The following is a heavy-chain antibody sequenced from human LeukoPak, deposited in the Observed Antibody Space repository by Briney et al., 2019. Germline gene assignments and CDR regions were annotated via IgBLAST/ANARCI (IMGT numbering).Heavy chain of an antibody. CDR2: VSYSGDT. CDR3: ARGGASSRYFGY. Sequence: PSETLSLTCTVSGGSISGHFWSWIRQPPGKGLEWIGFVSYSGDTNYSPSFNGRVTFSLDTSKSQFSLNLNSVTAADTAVYFCARGGASSRYFGYWGQGTLVTVSS. CDR1: GGSISGHF. D-gene: IGHD1-26*01. J-gene: IGHJ4*02. V-gene: IGHV4-59*11.